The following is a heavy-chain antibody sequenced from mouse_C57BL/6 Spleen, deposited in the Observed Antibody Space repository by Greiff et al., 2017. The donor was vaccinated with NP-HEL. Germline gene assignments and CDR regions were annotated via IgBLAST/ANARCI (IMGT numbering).Heavy chain of an antibody. Sequence: QVQLKQSGPELVKPGASVKISCKASGYAFSSSWMNWVKQRPGKGLEWIGRIYPGDGDTNYNGKFKGKATLTADKSSSTAYMQLSSLTSEDSAVYFCAREGIYYGNYGEVDYWGQGTSVTVSS. CDR2: IYPGDGDT. CDR1: GYAFSSSW. CDR3: AREGIYYGNYGEVDY. J-gene: IGHJ4*01. D-gene: IGHD2-1*01. V-gene: IGHV1-82*01.